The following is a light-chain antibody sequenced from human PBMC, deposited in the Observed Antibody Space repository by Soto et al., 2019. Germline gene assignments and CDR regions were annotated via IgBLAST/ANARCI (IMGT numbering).Light chain of an antibody. CDR1: SSDVGGYNY. Sequence: QSALTQPPSASGSPGQSVTISCTGTSSDVGGYNYVSWFQQHPGKAPKLIIHEVNQRPSGVPDRFSGSKSGNTASLTVSGLQAEDEGTSSCSSYGGYNNVVFGTGTKVIVL. CDR2: EVN. J-gene: IGLJ1*01. V-gene: IGLV2-8*01. CDR3: SSYGGYNNVV.